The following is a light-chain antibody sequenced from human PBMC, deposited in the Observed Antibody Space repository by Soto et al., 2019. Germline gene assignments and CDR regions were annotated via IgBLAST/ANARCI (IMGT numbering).Light chain of an antibody. CDR1: QDIGTY. J-gene: IGKJ2*01. CDR3: QKYHTYPHT. Sequence: DIQMTQSPSSLSASVGDIVTITCRSSQDIGTYLAWFQQNPGKATKFLIYGAYKWQSGVPSRFSGSGSETDFTLTITSLQSEYFASYYCQKYHTYPHTLGRGTRVEIK. CDR2: GAY. V-gene: IGKV1-16*01.